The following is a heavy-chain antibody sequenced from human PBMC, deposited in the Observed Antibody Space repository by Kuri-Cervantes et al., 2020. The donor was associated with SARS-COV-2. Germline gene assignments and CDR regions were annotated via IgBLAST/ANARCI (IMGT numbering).Heavy chain of an antibody. CDR1: GFTFSRYA. CDR3: AKDRVGVHES. V-gene: IGHV3-30-3*01. CDR2: ISYDGSKK. Sequence: GESLKISCAASGFTFSRYAMHWVRQAPGKGLEWVAVISYDGSKKDYTASGKDRFTISRDNSQNTLYLQMKSLRTEDTALYYCAKDRVGVHESWGQGTLVTVSS. D-gene: IGHD2-21*01. J-gene: IGHJ5*02.